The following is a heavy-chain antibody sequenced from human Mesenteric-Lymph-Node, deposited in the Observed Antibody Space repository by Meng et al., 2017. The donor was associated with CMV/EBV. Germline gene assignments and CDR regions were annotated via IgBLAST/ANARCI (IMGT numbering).Heavy chain of an antibody. D-gene: IGHD3-22*01. Sequence: QVQLQESGPGLVKPSQTLSLTCTVSGGSISSGDYYWSWIRQPPGKGLEWIGYIYYSGSTYYNPSLKSRVTISVDTSKNQFSLKLSSVTAADTAVYYCARAAPDYYDSSGPPDYWGQGTLVTVSS. CDR1: GGSISSGDYY. J-gene: IGHJ4*02. V-gene: IGHV4-30-4*08. CDR3: ARAAPDYYDSSGPPDY. CDR2: IYYSGST.